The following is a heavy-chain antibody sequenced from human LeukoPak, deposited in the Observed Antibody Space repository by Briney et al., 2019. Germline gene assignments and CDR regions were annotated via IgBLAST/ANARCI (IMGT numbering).Heavy chain of an antibody. Sequence: SETLSLTCAVYGGSFSGYYWSWIRQPPGKGLEWIGEINHSGSTNYNPSLKSRVTISVDTSKNQFSLKLSSVTAADTAVYYCARGFPPSRFWGQGTLVTVSS. CDR3: ARGFPPSRF. CDR1: GGSFSGYY. J-gene: IGHJ4*02. V-gene: IGHV4-34*01. CDR2: INHSGST. D-gene: IGHD3-3*01.